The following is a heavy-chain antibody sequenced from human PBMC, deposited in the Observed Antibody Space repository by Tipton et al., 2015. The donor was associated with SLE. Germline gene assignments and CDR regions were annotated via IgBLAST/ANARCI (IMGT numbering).Heavy chain of an antibody. V-gene: IGHV4-30-2*01. Sequence: TLSLTCTVSGDSITGGAFSWSWIRQPPGMGLEWIGYVYFGGSSFYNPSLKSRLSISADRSNNQFSLRLRSVTAADTAVYYCARGPVAATPYFDYWGQGTLVTVSS. CDR2: VYFGGSS. CDR1: GDSITGGAFS. D-gene: IGHD2-15*01. CDR3: ARGPVAATPYFDY. J-gene: IGHJ4*02.